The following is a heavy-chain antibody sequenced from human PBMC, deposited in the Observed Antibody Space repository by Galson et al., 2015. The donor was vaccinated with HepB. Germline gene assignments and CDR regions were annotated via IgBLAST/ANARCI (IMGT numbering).Heavy chain of an antibody. Sequence: ETLSLTCAVYGGSFSGYYWSWIRQPPGKGLEWIGEINHSGSTNYNPSLKSRVTISVDTSKNQFSLKLSSVTAADTAVYYCARGRSAAVAGKHASDYWGQGTLVTVSS. D-gene: IGHD6-19*01. CDR3: ARGRSAAVAGKHASDY. CDR2: INHSGST. CDR1: GGSFSGYY. V-gene: IGHV4-34*01. J-gene: IGHJ4*02.